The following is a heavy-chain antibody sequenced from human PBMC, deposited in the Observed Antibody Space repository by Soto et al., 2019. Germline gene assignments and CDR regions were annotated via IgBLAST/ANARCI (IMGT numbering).Heavy chain of an antibody. CDR2: IDPSDSQT. V-gene: IGHV5-10-1*01. Sequence: GESLKISCKGSGYSFAGYWITWVRQKPGKGLEWMGRIDPSDSQTYYSPSFRGHVTISVTKSITTVFLQWSSLRASDTAMYYCARQIYDSGTAPNFQYYLDSWGQGPPVTVSS. CDR1: GYSFAGYW. D-gene: IGHD5-18*01. J-gene: IGHJ4*02. CDR3: ARQIYDSGTAPNFQYYLDS.